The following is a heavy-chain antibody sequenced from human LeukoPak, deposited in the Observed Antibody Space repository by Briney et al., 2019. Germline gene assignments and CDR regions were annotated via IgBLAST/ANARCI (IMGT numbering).Heavy chain of an antibody. D-gene: IGHD3-3*01. V-gene: IGHV1-8*03. CDR1: GYTFTSFD. CDR3: ARGEQAGSGPDY. Sequence: GASVKVSCKASGYTFTSFDINWVRQATGQGLEWMGWINPDTGNTGFAQKFQGRVTITRNTSIGTAYMELSSLKSEDTAVYYCARGEQAGSGPDYWGQGTLLTVSS. J-gene: IGHJ4*02. CDR2: INPDTGNT.